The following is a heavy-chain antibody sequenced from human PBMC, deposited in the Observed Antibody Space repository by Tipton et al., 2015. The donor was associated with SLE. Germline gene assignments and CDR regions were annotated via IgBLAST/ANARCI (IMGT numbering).Heavy chain of an antibody. CDR3: ARGVGATTDYYYYGMDV. CDR1: GGTFSSYA. J-gene: IGHJ6*02. CDR2: IIPIFGTA. Sequence: QLVQSGPEVKKPGSSVKVSCKASGGTFSSYAISWVRQAPGQGLEWMGGIIPIFGTANYAQKFQGRVTITADESTSTAYMELSSLRSEDTAVYYCARGVGATTDYYYYGMDVWGQGTTVTVSS. D-gene: IGHD1-26*01. V-gene: IGHV1-69*01.